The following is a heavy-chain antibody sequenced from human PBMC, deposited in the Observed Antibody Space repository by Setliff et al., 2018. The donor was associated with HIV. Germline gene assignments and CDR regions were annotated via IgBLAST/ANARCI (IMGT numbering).Heavy chain of an antibody. CDR2: IIPIFGTA. J-gene: IGHJ4*02. D-gene: IGHD6-13*01. CDR3: ARRGRHAAPGITYYLDY. CDR1: GGTFSSYA. V-gene: IGHV1-69*13. Sequence: SVKVSCKASGGTFSSYAISWVRQAPGQGLEWMGGIIPIFGTANYAQKFQGRVTITADESTSTAYMELSSLRSEDTAVYYCARRGRHAAPGITYYLDYWGQGTLVTVSS.